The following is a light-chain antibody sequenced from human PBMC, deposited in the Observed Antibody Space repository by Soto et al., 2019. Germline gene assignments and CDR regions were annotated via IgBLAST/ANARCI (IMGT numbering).Light chain of an antibody. CDR3: NSCTSSSTYV. V-gene: IGLV2-14*03. CDR1: SSDVGGSDH. CDR2: DVS. Sequence: QSALTQPASVSGSPGQSITVSCTGTSSDVGGSDHVNWYQQHPGKAPKLMIFDVSNRPSGVSTRFSGSKSGNAASLTISGLQAEDEADYYCNSCTSSSTYVFGTGTKVTVL. J-gene: IGLJ1*01.